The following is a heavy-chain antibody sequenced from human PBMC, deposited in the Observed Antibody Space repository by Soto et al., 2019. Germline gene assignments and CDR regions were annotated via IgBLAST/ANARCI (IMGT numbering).Heavy chain of an antibody. Sequence: NPSETLSLTCAVYGGSFSGYYWSWIRQPPGKGLEWIGEINHSGSTNYNPSLKSRVTISVDTSKNQFSLKLSSVTAADTAVYYCARRPGGITIFGVVKGRWFDPWGQGTLVTVSS. J-gene: IGHJ5*02. D-gene: IGHD3-3*01. V-gene: IGHV4-34*01. CDR1: GGSFSGYY. CDR2: INHSGST. CDR3: ARRPGGITIFGVVKGRWFDP.